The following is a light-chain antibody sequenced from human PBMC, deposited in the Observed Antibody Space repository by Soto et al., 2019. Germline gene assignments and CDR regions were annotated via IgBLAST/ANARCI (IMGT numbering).Light chain of an antibody. J-gene: IGLJ2*01. CDR2: EVN. CDR1: SCDVGGYNY. V-gene: IGLV2-14*01. Sequence: QSALTQPASVSGSPGQSITISCTGTSCDVGGYNYVSWYQQHPGKAPKLMIYEVNYRPSGVSNRFSGSKSGNTASLTISGLQAEDEADYYCSSYANSNSLEVFGGGTKLTVL. CDR3: SSYANSNSLEV.